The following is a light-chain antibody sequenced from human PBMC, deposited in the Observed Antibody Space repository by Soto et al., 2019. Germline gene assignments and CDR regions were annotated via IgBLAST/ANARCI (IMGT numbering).Light chain of an antibody. V-gene: IGKV3-20*01. CDR2: GAS. J-gene: IGKJ1*01. CDR1: QSIRSPF. CDR3: GSDEWT. Sequence: EIVLTQSPATLSLSPGERATLSCRASQSIRSPFLAWYQQKPGQAPRLFIHGASSRATGIPDRFSGSGSGKDFPLTISRLEPEDFAVYYCGSDEWTFGQGTKVE.